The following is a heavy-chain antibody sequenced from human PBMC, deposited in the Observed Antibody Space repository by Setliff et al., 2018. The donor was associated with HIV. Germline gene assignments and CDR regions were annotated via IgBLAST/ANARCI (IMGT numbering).Heavy chain of an antibody. V-gene: IGHV3-30*01. D-gene: IGHD6-19*01. Sequence: GGSLRLSCVASGFTFRTFAMHWVRQAPGKGLEWVSVISYDGSNTYYADSVKGRFTISRDSSKNTLYLQMDSLRTEDTAVYYCAKTQGWHLINYWGPGTLVTVSS. CDR3: AKTQGWHLINY. CDR1: GFTFRTFA. CDR2: ISYDGSNT. J-gene: IGHJ4*02.